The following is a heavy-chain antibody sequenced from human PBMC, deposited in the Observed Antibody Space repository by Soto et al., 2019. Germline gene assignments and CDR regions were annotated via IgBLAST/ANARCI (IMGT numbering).Heavy chain of an antibody. CDR2: MNSNSGNT. CDR1: GDTFTSYD. D-gene: IGHD5-12*01. J-gene: IGHJ4*02. Sequence: QVQLVQSGAEVKKPGASVKVSCKASGDTFTSYDINWVRQATGQGLEWMGWMNSNSGNTGYAQKFLGRVTMTRNTSISTAYMELTSLKSEDTAVYFCASGYSGYEPFDSWGQGTLVTVSS. CDR3: ASGYSGYEPFDS. V-gene: IGHV1-8*01.